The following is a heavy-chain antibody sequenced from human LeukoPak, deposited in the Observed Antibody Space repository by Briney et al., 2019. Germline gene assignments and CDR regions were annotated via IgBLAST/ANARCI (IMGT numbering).Heavy chain of an antibody. J-gene: IGHJ4*02. CDR3: ATVPFIVLGGSYPGDY. CDR1: GFTFSGYG. D-gene: IGHD1-26*01. Sequence: GGSLRLSCAASGFTFSGYGMHWVRQAPGKGLEWVAFIRYDGSNKYYADSVKGRFTISRDNSKNTLYLQMNSLRAEDTAVYYCATVPFIVLGGSYPGDYWGQGTLVTVSS. V-gene: IGHV3-30*02. CDR2: IRYDGSNK.